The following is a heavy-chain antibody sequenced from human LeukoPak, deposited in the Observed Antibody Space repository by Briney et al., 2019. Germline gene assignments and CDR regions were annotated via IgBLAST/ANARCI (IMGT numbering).Heavy chain of an antibody. J-gene: IGHJ4*02. V-gene: IGHV3-11*06. Sequence: KPGGSLRLSCAASGFRFSYYYMSWIRQAPGKGLEWVSYISSGSSYTNYADSVKGRFTISRDNAKNSLYLQMNSLRAEDTAVYYCAREREYSSSWYRFDYWGQGTLVTVSS. CDR2: ISSGSSYT. CDR3: AREREYSSSWYRFDY. D-gene: IGHD6-13*01. CDR1: GFRFSYYY.